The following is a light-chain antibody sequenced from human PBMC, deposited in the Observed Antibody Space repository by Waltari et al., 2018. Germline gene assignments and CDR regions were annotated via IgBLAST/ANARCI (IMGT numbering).Light chain of an antibody. CDR1: SSDVGGYNL. V-gene: IGLV2-14*01. CDR3: SSYISSRGHWV. Sequence: QSALTQPASVSGSPGQSITISCTGTSSDVGGYNLVSWHQQHPGKAPKLIIYEVSKRPSGVSNRFSGSKSGNTASLTISGLQAEDEADYYCSSYISSRGHWVFGGGTKLTVL. J-gene: IGLJ3*02. CDR2: EVS.